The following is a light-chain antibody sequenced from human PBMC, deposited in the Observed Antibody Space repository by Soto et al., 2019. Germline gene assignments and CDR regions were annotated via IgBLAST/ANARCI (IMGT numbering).Light chain of an antibody. J-gene: IGLJ2*01. Sequence: QLVLTQPPSVSGAPGQRVTISCTGSSSNIGAGYDVHWYQQLPGTAPKLLMYANSNRPSGVPDRFSGSKSGTSASLAITGLQAEDEADYYCQSYDTSLSAVFGGGTKVTVL. V-gene: IGLV1-40*01. CDR3: QSYDTSLSAV. CDR1: SSNIGAGYD. CDR2: ANS.